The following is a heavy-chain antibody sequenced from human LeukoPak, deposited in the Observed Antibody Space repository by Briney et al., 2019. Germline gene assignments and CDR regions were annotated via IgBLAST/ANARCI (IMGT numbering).Heavy chain of an antibody. CDR3: AKSSGSFDS. D-gene: IGHD3-22*01. CDR2: IYPGDSDT. Sequence: GESPKIPCKGSGYSFTSYWIGWVRQMPGKGLEWMGIIYPGDSDTRYSLSFQDDVTISADKSPSTAYLQWSSLKASDTAMYYCAKSSGSFDSWGQGTLVTVSS. J-gene: IGHJ4*02. CDR1: GYSFTSYW. V-gene: IGHV5-51*01.